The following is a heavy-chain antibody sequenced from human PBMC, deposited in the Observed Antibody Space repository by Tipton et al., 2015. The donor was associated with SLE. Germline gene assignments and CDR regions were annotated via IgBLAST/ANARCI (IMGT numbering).Heavy chain of an antibody. CDR3: ARHTDRGVATPFDP. CDR1: GDSITDHY. D-gene: IGHD5-12*01. CDR2: IYKTGIT. J-gene: IGHJ5*02. V-gene: IGHV4-59*08. Sequence: TLSLTCIVSGDSITDHYWVWIRQPPGRGLEWMGYIYKTGITSYDPSLKSRVSISVDTSKNQFSLRLTSVTAADTAVYYCARHTDRGVATPFDPWGQGTLVIVSS.